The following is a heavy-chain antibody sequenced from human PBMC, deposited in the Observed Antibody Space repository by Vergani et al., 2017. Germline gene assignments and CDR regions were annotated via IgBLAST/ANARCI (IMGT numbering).Heavy chain of an antibody. D-gene: IGHD1-14*01. CDR3: ARDLRLLYNRFDP. Sequence: QVQLVQSGAEVKKPGSSVKVSCKASGGTFSSYTISWVRQAPGQGLEWMGRIIPILGIANYAQKFQGRVTITADKSTSTAYMELSSLRSEDTAVYYCARDLRLLYNRFDPWGQGTLVTVSS. J-gene: IGHJ5*02. CDR1: GGTFSSYT. CDR2: IIPILGIA. V-gene: IGHV1-69*08.